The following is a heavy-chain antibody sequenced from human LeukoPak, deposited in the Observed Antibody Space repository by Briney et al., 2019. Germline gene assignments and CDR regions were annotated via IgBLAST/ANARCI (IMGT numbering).Heavy chain of an antibody. J-gene: IGHJ3*02. CDR3: ARRGLVAGIYDLVYGFDI. V-gene: IGHV1-8*03. D-gene: IGHD3/OR15-3a*01. CDR1: GYTFSNYD. CDR2: TNPGSGNT. Sequence: GASVKVSCKASGYTFSNYDINWVRQTAGQGLEWLGWTNPGSGNTGYAQKFRGRLTITRITSINTVYMELTSLTSEDTAVYYCARRGLVAGIYDLVYGFDIWGQGTMVTVSS.